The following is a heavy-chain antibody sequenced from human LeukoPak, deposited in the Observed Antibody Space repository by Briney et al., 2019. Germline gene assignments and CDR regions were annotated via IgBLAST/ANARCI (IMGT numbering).Heavy chain of an antibody. CDR3: ALGLFGDDY. V-gene: IGHV4-34*01. CDR2: ISHSGST. J-gene: IGHJ4*02. CDR1: GGSFSGYS. Sequence: SGTLSLTCAVYGGSFSGYSWSWIRQPPGKGLEWIGEISHSGSTNYNPSLKSRVTISVDTSKSQFSLKLNSVTAADAAVYYCALGLFGDDYWGQGTLVTVSS. D-gene: IGHD3-10*01.